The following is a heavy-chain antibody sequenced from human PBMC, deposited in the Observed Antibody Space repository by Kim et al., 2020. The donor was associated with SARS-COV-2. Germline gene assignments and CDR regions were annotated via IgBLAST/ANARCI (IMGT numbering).Heavy chain of an antibody. CDR1: GFTFSNYA. CDR2: ISGSGGST. J-gene: IGHJ6*02. CDR3: AKERQWLPGGMDV. V-gene: IGHV3-23*01. Sequence: GGSLRLSCAASGFTFSNYAMSWVRQAPGKGLEWVSGISGSGGSTYYADSVKGRFIISRDNSKNTLFLQMNSLRAEDTAVYYCAKERQWLPGGMDVWGQGTTVTVSS. D-gene: IGHD6-19*01.